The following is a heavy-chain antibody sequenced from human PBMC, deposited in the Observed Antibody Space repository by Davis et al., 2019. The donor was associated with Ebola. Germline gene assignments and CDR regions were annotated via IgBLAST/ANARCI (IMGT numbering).Heavy chain of an antibody. D-gene: IGHD3-10*01. J-gene: IGHJ6*02. CDR1: GYTFTSYG. CDR3: ARVRFGSGLVYYYYGMDV. Sequence: ASVKVSCKASGYTFTSYGISWVRQAPGQGLEWMGWISAYNGNTNYAQKLQGRVTMTTDTSTSTAYMELRSLRSDDTAVYYCARVRFGSGLVYYYYGMDVWGQGTTVTVSS. CDR2: ISAYNGNT. V-gene: IGHV1-18*04.